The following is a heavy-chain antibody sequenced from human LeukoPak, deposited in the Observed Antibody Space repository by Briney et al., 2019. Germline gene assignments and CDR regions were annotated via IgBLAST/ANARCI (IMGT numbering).Heavy chain of an antibody. CDR2: INPNSGGT. D-gene: IGHD5-12*01. J-gene: IGHJ6*02. CDR1: GGTFSSYT. CDR3: ARGVGWLRRPYYYYGMDV. Sequence: ASVKVSCKASGGTFSSYTISWVRQAPGQGLEWMGWINPNSGGTNYAQKFQGRVTMTRDTSISTAYMELSRLRSDDTAVYYCARGVGWLRRPYYYYGMDVWGQGTTVTVSS. V-gene: IGHV1-2*02.